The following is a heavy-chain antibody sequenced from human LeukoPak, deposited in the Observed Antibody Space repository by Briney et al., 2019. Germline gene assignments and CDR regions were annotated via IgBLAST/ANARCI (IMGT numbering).Heavy chain of an antibody. V-gene: IGHV3-73*01. Sequence: SGGSLRLSGAASGFTFSGSAMNWVRQASGKGLEWVGRIRSRANSYVTAYAAAVTGRFIISRDDSSDTAYLQMNSLTTEDTAVYYCTRHSDAYCSRANCYVDNFYGLDVWGQGTRVTVSS. CDR1: GFTFSGSA. CDR2: IRSRANSYVT. CDR3: TRHSDAYCSRANCYVDNFYGLDV. J-gene: IGHJ6*02. D-gene: IGHD2-2*01.